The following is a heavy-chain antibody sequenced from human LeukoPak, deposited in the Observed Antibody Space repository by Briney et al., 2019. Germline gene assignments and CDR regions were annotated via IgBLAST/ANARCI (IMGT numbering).Heavy chain of an antibody. CDR1: GYTFTSYG. CDR3: ARETEYGVDDY. J-gene: IGHJ4*02. Sequence: GASVKVSCKASGYTFTSYGISWVRQAPGQGLEWMGWISAYNGNTNYAQKLQGRVTMTTDTSTSTAHMELRSLRSDDTAVYYCARETEYGVDDYWGQGTLVTVSS. CDR2: ISAYNGNT. D-gene: IGHD4-17*01. V-gene: IGHV1-18*01.